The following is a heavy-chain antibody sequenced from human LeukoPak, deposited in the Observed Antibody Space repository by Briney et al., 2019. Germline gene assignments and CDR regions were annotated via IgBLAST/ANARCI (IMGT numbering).Heavy chain of an antibody. V-gene: IGHV4-59*08. Sequence: SETQPLTRTVSGGFISSYYWRWIRHPPGKGLGCIGYIYYCWCTNHHPSLKSQVTVSEDTSKNQFSLKLSSVTAADTALYYCARHKDIVRATTMDYWGQGTLVTVSS. CDR1: GGFISSYY. CDR2: IYYCWCT. D-gene: IGHD1-26*01. J-gene: IGHJ4*02. CDR3: ARHKDIVRATTMDY.